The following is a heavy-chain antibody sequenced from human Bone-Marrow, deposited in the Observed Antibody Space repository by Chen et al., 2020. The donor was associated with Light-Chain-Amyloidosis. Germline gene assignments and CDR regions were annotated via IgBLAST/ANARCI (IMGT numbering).Heavy chain of an antibody. CDR1: GYTFTGYY. CDR3: ARDMSPGIAVSGPYGMDV. V-gene: IGHV1-2*02. Sequence: HVQLVQSGAELRKPGASVKVSCKASGYTFTGYYIHWVRQAPGQGLEWVGWVNPNNGGINYAQKFQDRVSMTRHTTVSTVYMELSRLTSDDTAVYFCARDMSPGIAVSGPYGMDVWGQGTTVTVSS. J-gene: IGHJ6*02. D-gene: IGHD6-19*01. CDR2: VNPNNGGI.